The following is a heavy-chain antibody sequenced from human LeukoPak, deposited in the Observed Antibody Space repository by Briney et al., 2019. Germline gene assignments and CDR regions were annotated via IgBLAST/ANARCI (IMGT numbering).Heavy chain of an antibody. Sequence: SETLSLTCTVSGGSISSYYWSWIRQPPGKGLEWIGYINYSGSTNYNPALKSRVTISVDTSKNQFSLKVSSVTAADTAVYYCAGIHHRGVDYWGQGTLVTVSS. CDR2: INYSGST. D-gene: IGHD5-18*01. V-gene: IGHV4-59*01. J-gene: IGHJ4*02. CDR1: GGSISSYY. CDR3: AGIHHRGVDY.